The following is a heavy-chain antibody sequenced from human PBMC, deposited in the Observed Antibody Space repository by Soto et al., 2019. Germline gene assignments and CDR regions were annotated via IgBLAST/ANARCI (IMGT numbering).Heavy chain of an antibody. CDR3: ARELNTDSSAFYSFAY. V-gene: IGHV1-18*01. CDR1: GYSFINYG. J-gene: IGHJ4*02. D-gene: IGHD3-22*01. Sequence: ASVKVSCKVSGYSFINYGISWVRQAPGQGLEWMGGITTYNGKANYAQKFQGRVTMTTDTSTSIAYMELRSLTSDDTAVYYCARELNTDSSAFYSFAYWGQGTLVTVSS. CDR2: ITTYNGKA.